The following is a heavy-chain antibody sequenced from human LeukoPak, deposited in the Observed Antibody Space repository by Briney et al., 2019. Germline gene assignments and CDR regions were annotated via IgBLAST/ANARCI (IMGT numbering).Heavy chain of an antibody. J-gene: IGHJ6*03. CDR3: ARRWNYGRNYYIDV. CDR2: INDSGRI. D-gene: IGHD1-7*01. Sequence: ETLSLTCAVYGGSFSNYYWSWIRQPPGKGLEWIGEINDSGRINYNPSLMSRVTVSVDTSKNQCSLRLTSVTATDTAVYYCARRWNYGRNYYIDVWGNGATVSVSS. V-gene: IGHV4-34*01. CDR1: GGSFSNYY.